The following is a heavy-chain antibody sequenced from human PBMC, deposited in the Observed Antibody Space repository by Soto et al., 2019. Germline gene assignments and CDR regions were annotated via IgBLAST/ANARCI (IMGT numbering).Heavy chain of an antibody. CDR2: IYYSGST. Sequence: KPSETLCLTCTVSGGSISSYYWSWIRQPPGKGLEWIGYIYYSGSTNYNPSLKSRVTISVDTSKNQFSLKLSSVTAADTAVYYCARKYGSGALRWFDPWGQGTLITVAS. V-gene: IGHV4-59*08. J-gene: IGHJ5*02. CDR3: ARKYGSGALRWFDP. D-gene: IGHD3-10*01. CDR1: GGSISSYY.